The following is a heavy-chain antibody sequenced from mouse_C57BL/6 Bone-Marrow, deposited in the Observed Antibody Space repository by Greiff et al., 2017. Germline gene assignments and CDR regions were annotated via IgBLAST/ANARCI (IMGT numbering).Heavy chain of an antibody. V-gene: IGHV1-81*01. CDR1: GYTFTSYG. D-gene: IGHD1-1*01. J-gene: IGHJ2*01. CDR2: IYPRSGNT. CDR3: ARGRLLLRR. Sequence: QVHVKQSGAELARPGASVKLSCKASGYTFTSYGISWVKQRTGQGLEWIGEIYPRSGNTYYNEKFKGKATLTADKSSSTAYMELRSLTSEDSACAFCARGRLLLRRWGQGTTLTVSS.